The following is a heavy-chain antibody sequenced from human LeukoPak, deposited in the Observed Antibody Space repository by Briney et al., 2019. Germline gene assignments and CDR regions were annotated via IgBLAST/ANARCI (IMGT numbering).Heavy chain of an antibody. Sequence: QPGGSLRLSCAASGFTFSIYWMSWVRQAPGKGLEWVANIKQDGSEKYYVGSVKGRFTISRDNAKNSLYLQMNSLRAEDTAVYYCTRSDCSGGGCYSVRAFDIWDQGTMVAVSS. J-gene: IGHJ3*02. CDR1: GFTFSIYW. V-gene: IGHV3-7*01. CDR3: TRSDCSGGGCYSVRAFDI. CDR2: IKQDGSEK. D-gene: IGHD2-15*01.